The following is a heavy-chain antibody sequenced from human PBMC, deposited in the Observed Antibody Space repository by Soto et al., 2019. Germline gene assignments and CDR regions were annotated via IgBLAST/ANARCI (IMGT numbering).Heavy chain of an antibody. CDR3: ARVERGTATTVVDAFDI. D-gene: IGHD1-1*01. J-gene: IGHJ3*02. CDR2: MSHSGGT. CDR1: GGFVSSGSYY. Sequence: SETLSLTCAVYGGFVSSGSYYCSWIRQPPGKGLEWIGEMSHSGGTHFNPSLKSRVTISVDTSKNQFSLMMSSVTAADTALYYCARVERGTATTVVDAFDIWGPGTMVTVSS. V-gene: IGHV4-61*01.